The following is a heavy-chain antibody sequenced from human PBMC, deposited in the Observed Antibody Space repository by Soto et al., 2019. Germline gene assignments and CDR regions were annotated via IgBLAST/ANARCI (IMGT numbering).Heavy chain of an antibody. CDR3: ARVSRDRNYRNYYGSESTVLKWFDP. V-gene: IGHV1-69*13. J-gene: IGHJ5*02. CDR1: GGTFSTYG. CDR2: IIPIFGTT. D-gene: IGHD3-10*01. Sequence: SVKVSCKTSGGTFSTYGISWVRQAPGQGLDWMGGIIPIFGTTNYAQKFQGRVTITADESTSTAYMELSSLRFEDTAVYYCARVSRDRNYRNYYGSESTVLKWFDPWGQGTLVTVS.